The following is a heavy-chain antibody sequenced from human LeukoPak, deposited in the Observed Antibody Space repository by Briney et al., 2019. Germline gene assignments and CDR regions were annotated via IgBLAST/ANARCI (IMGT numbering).Heavy chain of an antibody. D-gene: IGHD6-19*01. CDR2: ISSSSSYI. V-gene: IGHV3-21*01. Sequence: NPGGSLRLSCAASGFTFSSYHMNWVRQAPGKGLGWVSSISSSSSYIYYADSVKGRFTISRDSAKNSLFLQMNSLRAEDTAVYYCARGGGSGSYYFDYWGQGTLVTVSS. CDR3: ARGGGSGSYYFDY. CDR1: GFTFSSYH. J-gene: IGHJ4*02.